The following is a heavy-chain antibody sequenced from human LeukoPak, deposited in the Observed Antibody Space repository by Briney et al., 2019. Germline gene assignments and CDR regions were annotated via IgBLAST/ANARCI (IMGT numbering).Heavy chain of an antibody. CDR3: ARRATEVRITKPGAVLNWFDS. D-gene: IGHD1-20*01. Sequence: ASVKVSCKTSGYTFTDYYIHWVRQAPGQRLEWMAWIKPKGGCTSYAQKFQGRVTLTSDTSTSTVYMELNRLTSDDTAMYYCARRATEVRITKPGAVLNWFDSWGQGTPVTVCS. J-gene: IGHJ5*01. V-gene: IGHV1-2*02. CDR2: IKPKGGCT. CDR1: GYTFTDYY.